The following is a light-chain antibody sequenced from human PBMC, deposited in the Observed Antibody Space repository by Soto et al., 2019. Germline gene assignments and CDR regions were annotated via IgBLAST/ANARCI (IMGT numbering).Light chain of an antibody. J-gene: IGLJ2*01. CDR3: QSYDNSLIVV. V-gene: IGLV1-40*01. CDR1: SSNIGAGYD. CDR2: NNN. Sequence: SVLTQPPSVSGAPGQRITISCTGGSSNIGAGYDVHWYQQLPGTAPKLLIYNNNNRPSGVPDRFSGSKSGTSASLAITGLQAEDEADYYCQSYDNSLIVVFGGGTKLTVL.